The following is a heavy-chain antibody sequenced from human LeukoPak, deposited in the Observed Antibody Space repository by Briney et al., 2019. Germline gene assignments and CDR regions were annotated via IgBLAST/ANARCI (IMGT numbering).Heavy chain of an antibody. CDR1: GYTFTSYD. CDR3: ARDFYCSSTSCGKGFDY. CDR2: MNPNSGNT. J-gene: IGHJ4*02. Sequence: GASVKVSCKASGYTFTSYDINWVRQATGQGLEWMGWMNPNSGNTGYAQKFQGRVTITRNTSISTAYMELSSLRSEDTAVYYCARDFYCSSTSCGKGFDYWGQGTLVTVSS. D-gene: IGHD2-2*01. V-gene: IGHV1-8*03.